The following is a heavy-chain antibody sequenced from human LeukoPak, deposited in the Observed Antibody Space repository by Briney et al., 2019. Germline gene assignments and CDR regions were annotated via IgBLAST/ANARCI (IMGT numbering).Heavy chain of an antibody. D-gene: IGHD5-24*01. J-gene: IGHJ4*02. Sequence: AGGSLRLSCAASGFTFSSYAMHWVRQAPGKGLEWVAVISYDGSNKYYADSVKGRFTISRDNSKNTLYLQMNSLRAEDTAVYYCARGGRWLQLGDFDYWGQGTLVTVSS. CDR2: ISYDGSNK. CDR3: ARGGRWLQLGDFDY. V-gene: IGHV3-30*04. CDR1: GFTFSSYA.